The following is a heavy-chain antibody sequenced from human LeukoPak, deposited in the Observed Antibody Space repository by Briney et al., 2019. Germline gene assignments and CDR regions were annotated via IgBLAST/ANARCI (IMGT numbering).Heavy chain of an antibody. CDR3: AADVDFADAFDI. CDR1: GFTFTSSA. J-gene: IGHJ3*02. CDR2: IVVGSGNT. Sequence: GASVKVSCKASGFTFTSSAMQWVRQAHGQRLEWIGWIVVGSGNTNYAQKFQERVTITRDMSTSTAYMQLSSLRSEDTAVYYCAADVDFADAFDIWGQGTMVTVSS. D-gene: IGHD3-3*01. V-gene: IGHV1-58*02.